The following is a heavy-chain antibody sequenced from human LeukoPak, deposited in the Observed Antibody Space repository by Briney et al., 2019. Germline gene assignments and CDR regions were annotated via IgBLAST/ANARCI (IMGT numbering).Heavy chain of an antibody. CDR1: GFTFTDYL. D-gene: IGHD6-19*01. Sequence: GGSLRLSCAASGFTFTDYLMTWVRQAPGKGLEWVADIKADGSEKYYVDSVKGRFTILRDNAKNSLYLQMNSLRAEDTAVYYCARQVAAAGADDYWGQGTLVTVSS. CDR2: IKADGSEK. V-gene: IGHV3-7*01. CDR3: ARQVAAAGADDY. J-gene: IGHJ4*02.